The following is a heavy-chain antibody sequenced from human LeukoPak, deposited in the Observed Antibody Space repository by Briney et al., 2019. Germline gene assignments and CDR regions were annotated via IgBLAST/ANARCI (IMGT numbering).Heavy chain of an antibody. D-gene: IGHD3-22*01. J-gene: IGHJ4*02. CDR1: EYTVTGYY. V-gene: IGHV1-2*06. Sequence: SVKVSCKASEYTVTGYYMHWVRQAPGQGNEWMGRINPNSGGTNYAQKFQGRVTMTRDTSISTAYMELSRLRSDDTAVYYCARGTYYYDSSGYFDYWGQGTLVTVSS. CDR3: ARGTYYYDSSGYFDY. CDR2: INPNSGGT.